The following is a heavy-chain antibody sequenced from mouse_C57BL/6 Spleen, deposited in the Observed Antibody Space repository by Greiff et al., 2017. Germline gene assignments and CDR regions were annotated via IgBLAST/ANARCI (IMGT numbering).Heavy chain of an antibody. J-gene: IGHJ4*01. V-gene: IGHV7-3*01. Sequence: EVKLVESGGGLVQPGGSLSLSCAASGFTFTDYYMSWVRQPPGKALEWLGFISNKANGYTTEYSASVKGRFTISRDNSRSILDLQMNALRAEDSATYCCARYGAMDYWGQGTSVTVSS. CDR3: ARYGAMDY. CDR2: ISNKANGYTT. CDR1: GFTFTDYY.